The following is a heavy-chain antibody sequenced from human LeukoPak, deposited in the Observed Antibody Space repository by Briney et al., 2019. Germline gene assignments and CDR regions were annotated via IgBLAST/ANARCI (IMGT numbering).Heavy chain of an antibody. Sequence: TGGSLRLSCAASGFTFSSYGMHWVRQAPGKGLEWVAVISYDGSNKYYADSVKGRFTISRDNSKNTLYLQMNSLRAEDTAVYYCASQSFARFDPWGQGTLVTVSS. CDR3: ASQSFARFDP. CDR2: ISYDGSNK. J-gene: IGHJ5*02. CDR1: GFTFSSYG. V-gene: IGHV3-30*03. D-gene: IGHD3-16*01.